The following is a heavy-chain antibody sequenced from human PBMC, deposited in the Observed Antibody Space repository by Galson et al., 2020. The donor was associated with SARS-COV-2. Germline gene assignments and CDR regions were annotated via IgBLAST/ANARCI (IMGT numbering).Heavy chain of an antibody. CDR3: VREGFPEFDGVDI. CDR1: GYTFTDYL. D-gene: IGHD3-10*01. V-gene: IGHV1-2*02. CDR2: ISPPSGDT. Sequence: ASVKVSCKASGYTFTDYLVHWVRQAPGQGLEWMGWISPPSGDTNYAQKFQGRVTMTRDTSVSTAYMELSRLTSDDTAMYFCVREGFPEFDGVDIWGQGTIVIVSS. J-gene: IGHJ3*02.